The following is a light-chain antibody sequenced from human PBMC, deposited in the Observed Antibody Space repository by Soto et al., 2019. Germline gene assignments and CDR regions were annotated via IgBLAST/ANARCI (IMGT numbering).Light chain of an antibody. J-gene: IGKJ3*01. CDR3: QQYANLPFT. CDR1: QDISNY. Sequence: DIQMTQSPSSLSASVGDRVTITCQASQDISNYLNWYQQKPGKAPKLLIYDASNLEIGVPSRFSGSGSGTDFTFTISSLQPEDVATYYCQQYANLPFTFGPGTKVAIK. V-gene: IGKV1-33*01. CDR2: DAS.